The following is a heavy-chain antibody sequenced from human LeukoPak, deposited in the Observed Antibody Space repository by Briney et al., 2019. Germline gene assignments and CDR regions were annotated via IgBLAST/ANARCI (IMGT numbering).Heavy chain of an antibody. Sequence: SETLSLTCTVSGDSISTSITYWVWIRPTPGQELAWIGSVYYSGCTYHNPSLKSRVIISIDTSKNQFSLKLTSVTAADTAVYYCARQKYCSSVTCYGFNNWGQGILVTVSS. J-gene: IGHJ4*02. D-gene: IGHD2-2*01. CDR3: ARQKYCSSVTCYGFNN. CDR1: GDSISTSITY. V-gene: IGHV4-39*01. CDR2: VYYSGCT.